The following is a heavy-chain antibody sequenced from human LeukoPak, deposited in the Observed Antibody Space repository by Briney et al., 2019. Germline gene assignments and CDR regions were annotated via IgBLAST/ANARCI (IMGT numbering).Heavy chain of an antibody. CDR2: ISSSGSTI. D-gene: IGHD2-2*01. CDR3: AREDTYCSSTSCYGRWFDP. Sequence: PGGSLRLSCAASGFTFSDYYMSWIRQAPGKGLEWVSYISSSGSTIYYADSVKGRFTISRDNAKSSLYLQMNSLRAEDTAVYYCAREDTYCSSTSCYGRWFDPWGQGTLVTVSS. CDR1: GFTFSDYY. V-gene: IGHV3-11*04. J-gene: IGHJ5*02.